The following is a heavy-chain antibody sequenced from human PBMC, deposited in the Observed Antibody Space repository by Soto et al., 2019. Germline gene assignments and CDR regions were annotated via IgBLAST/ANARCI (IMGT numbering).Heavy chain of an antibody. V-gene: IGHV3-30*18. CDR1: GFTFSSYG. CDR3: ANGDDILTGSLMDV. D-gene: IGHD3-9*01. J-gene: IGHJ6*04. CDR2: ISYDGSNK. Sequence: PGGSLRLSCAASGFTFSSYGMHWVRQAPGKGLEWVTVISYDGSNKYYADSVKGRFTISRDNSKNTLYLQMNSLRAEDTAVYYCANGDDILTGSLMDVWGKGTTVTVSS.